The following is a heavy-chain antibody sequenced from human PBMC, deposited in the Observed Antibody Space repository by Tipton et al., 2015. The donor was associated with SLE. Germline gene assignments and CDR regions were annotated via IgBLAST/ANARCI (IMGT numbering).Heavy chain of an antibody. CDR2: IYYTGST. CDR1: DDSLSSSY. Sequence: GLVKPSETLSLICVVSDDSLSSSYWSWIRQPPGKGLEWIGYIYYTGSTFYNPSLNSRLTISVDTSKNQFSLNLSSVTAADTAVYYCARGRGYLDWFDPWGQGTLVTVSS. J-gene: IGHJ5*02. D-gene: IGHD6-13*01. CDR3: ARGRGYLDWFDP. V-gene: IGHV4-59*08.